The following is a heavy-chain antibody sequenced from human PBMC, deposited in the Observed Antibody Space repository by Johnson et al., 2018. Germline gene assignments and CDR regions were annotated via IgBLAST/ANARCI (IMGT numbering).Heavy chain of an antibody. V-gene: IGHV3-48*01. CDR3: ARGRRPYVVESSGYVGPPDAFDI. J-gene: IGHJ3*02. D-gene: IGHD3-22*01. Sequence: VQLQESGGGLVQPGGSVRLSCAASGFTFNTYSMNWVRQAPGKGLEWVSYISITSSTIYYADSVKGRFTISRDNARNSLYVQVNSLRAEDTAVYYCARGRRPYVVESSGYVGPPDAFDIWGQGTMVTGSS. CDR1: GFTFNTYS. CDR2: ISITSSTI.